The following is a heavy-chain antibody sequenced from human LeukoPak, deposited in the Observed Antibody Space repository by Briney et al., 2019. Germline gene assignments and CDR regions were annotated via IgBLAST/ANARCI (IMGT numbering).Heavy chain of an antibody. CDR3: ARAVGVVVPYYFDY. J-gene: IGHJ4*02. CDR1: GGSITSSSYY. CDR2: IYYSGST. Sequence: PSETLSLTCTVSGGSITSSSYYWGWIRQPPGKGLEWIGSIYYSGSTYYNPSLKSRVTISLNTSKNQFSLKLSSVTAADTAVYYCARAVGVVVPYYFDYWGQGTLVTVSS. V-gene: IGHV4-39*07. D-gene: IGHD3-22*01.